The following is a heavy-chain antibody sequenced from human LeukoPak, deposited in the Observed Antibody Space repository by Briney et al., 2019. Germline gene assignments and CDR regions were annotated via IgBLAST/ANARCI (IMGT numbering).Heavy chain of an antibody. V-gene: IGHV1-46*01. D-gene: IGHD6-13*01. CDR1: GYTCTSYD. J-gene: IGHJ1*01. CDR2: INPSGGST. CDR3: ARGGSSWYRGSFQH. Sequence: ASVNASCKASGYTCTSYDMHWVRQAPGHGLEWMGIINPSGGSTSYAQIFQGRVTMTRDTSTSTVYMGLSSLRSEDTAVYYCARGGSSWYRGSFQHWGQGTLVTVSS.